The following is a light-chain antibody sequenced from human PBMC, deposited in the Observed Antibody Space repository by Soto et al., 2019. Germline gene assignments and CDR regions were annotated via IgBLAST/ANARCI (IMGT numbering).Light chain of an antibody. CDR3: QQRDSWPIT. CDR1: QSVSNNY. J-gene: IGKJ5*01. V-gene: IGKV3D-20*02. CDR2: GAS. Sequence: EIVLTQSPGTLSLSPGEIATLSCRASQSVSNNYLAWYQQKPGQAPRLLIFGASNRATGIPARFSGSGSGTDFTLTINSLEPDDFAVYYCQQRDSWPITFGQGTQLEIK.